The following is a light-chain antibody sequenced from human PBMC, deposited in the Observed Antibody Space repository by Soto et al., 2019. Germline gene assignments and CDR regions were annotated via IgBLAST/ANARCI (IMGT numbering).Light chain of an antibody. V-gene: IGLV2-14*01. Sequence: QSLLTQPASLSGSPGQSITISCTGTSSEVGGYRYVSWFQHHPGKAPKLIIYEVSNRPSGISDRFSGSKSGNTASLTISGLQAEDEADYYCNSYTSTTPYVFGTGTKV. CDR1: SSEVGGYRY. CDR2: EVS. CDR3: NSYTSTTPYV. J-gene: IGLJ1*01.